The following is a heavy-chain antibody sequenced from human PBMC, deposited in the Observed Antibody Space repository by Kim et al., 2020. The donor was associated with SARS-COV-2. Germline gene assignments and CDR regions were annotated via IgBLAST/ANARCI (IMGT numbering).Heavy chain of an antibody. CDR1: GGTFSSYA. J-gene: IGHJ5*02. CDR3: ARESGYCSGGSCYSSGNWFDP. CDR2: IIPIFGAA. Sequence: SVKVSCKASGGTFSSYAISWVRQAPGQGLEWMGGIIPIFGAANYAQKFQGRVTITADESTSTAYMELSSLRSEDTAVYYCARESGYCSGGSCYSSGNWFDPWGQGTLVTVSS. V-gene: IGHV1-69*13. D-gene: IGHD2-15*01.